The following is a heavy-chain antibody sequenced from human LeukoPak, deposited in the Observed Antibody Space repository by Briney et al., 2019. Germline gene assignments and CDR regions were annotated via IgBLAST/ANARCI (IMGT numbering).Heavy chain of an antibody. Sequence: GASVKVSCKASGGTFSSYAISWVRQAPGQGLEWMGGIIPIFGTANYAQKFQGRVTITADKSTSTAYMELSSLRSADTAMYYCARWDAHYHEGENWFDPWGQGTLVTVSS. CDR2: IIPIFGTA. V-gene: IGHV1-69*06. D-gene: IGHD3-10*01. CDR3: ARWDAHYHEGENWFDP. J-gene: IGHJ5*02. CDR1: GGTFSSYA.